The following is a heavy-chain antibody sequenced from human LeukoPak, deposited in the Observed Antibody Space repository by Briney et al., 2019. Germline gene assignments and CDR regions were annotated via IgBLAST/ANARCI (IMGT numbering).Heavy chain of an antibody. CDR3: AKASCSWFLSDAFDI. CDR2: ISGSGGST. Sequence: GGSLRLSCAASEFTFSSYAMTWVRQAPGKGLEWFSAISGSGGSTYYADSVKGRFTISRDNSENTLYLQMNSLRAEDTAVYYCAKASCSWFLSDAFDIWGQGTMVTVSS. V-gene: IGHV3-23*01. CDR1: EFTFSSYA. D-gene: IGHD6-13*01. J-gene: IGHJ3*02.